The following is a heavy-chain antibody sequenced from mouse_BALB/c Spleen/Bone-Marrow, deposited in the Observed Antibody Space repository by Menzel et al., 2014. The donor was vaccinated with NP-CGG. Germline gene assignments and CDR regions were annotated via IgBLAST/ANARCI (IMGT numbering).Heavy chain of an antibody. CDR2: IDPANGNT. V-gene: IGHV14-3*02. Sequence: DVQLQESGAELVKPGASVKLSCTASGFTFKDTYMHWVKQRPEQGLEWIGRIDPANGNTKYDPKFQGKATITADTSSNTAYLQLSSLTSEDTAVYYCANYYYGYYFDSWGQGTTLTVSS. D-gene: IGHD1-1*01. CDR1: GFTFKDTY. CDR3: ANYYYGYYFDS. J-gene: IGHJ2*01.